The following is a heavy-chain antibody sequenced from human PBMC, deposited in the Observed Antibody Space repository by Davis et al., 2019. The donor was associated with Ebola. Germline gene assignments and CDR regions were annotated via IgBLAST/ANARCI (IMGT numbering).Heavy chain of an antibody. D-gene: IGHD7-27*01. CDR2: IYTGDSDT. J-gene: IGHJ3*02. Sequence: GESLKISCQASGNSFASHWIGWVRQMPGKGLEWMGIIYTGDSDTRYSPSFRGQVTISADKSMKTAFLQWSSLKASDSGMYYCASLRRTITGMDDSFDIWGQGTMVTVSS. V-gene: IGHV5-51*01. CDR1: GNSFASHW. CDR3: ASLRRTITGMDDSFDI.